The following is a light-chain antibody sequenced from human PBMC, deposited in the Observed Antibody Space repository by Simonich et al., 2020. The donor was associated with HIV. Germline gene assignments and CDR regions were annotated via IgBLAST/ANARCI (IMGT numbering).Light chain of an antibody. V-gene: IGLV2-8*01. CDR3: SSYAGSNNLV. CDR2: EVT. CDR1: SSDVGAYNY. Sequence: QSALTQPPSASGSPGQSVTISCTGTSSDVGAYNYVSWYHQHPGKAPQLMIYEVTKRPSGVPDRFSGSKSGNTASLTVSGLRAEDEADYYCSSYAGSNNLVFGGGTKLIVL. J-gene: IGLJ3*02.